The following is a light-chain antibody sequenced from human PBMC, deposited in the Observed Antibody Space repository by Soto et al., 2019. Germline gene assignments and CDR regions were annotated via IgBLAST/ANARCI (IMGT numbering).Light chain of an antibody. V-gene: IGKV3-11*01. J-gene: IGKJ4*01. Sequence: EIVLTQSPATLSLSPGERATLSCRASQSISSYLGWYQQKPGQAPRLLIYDASNRATGIPARFSGSGSGTDFTLNISSLEPEEFAVYYCQQRSSWPLTCGGGTKVEIK. CDR2: DAS. CDR3: QQRSSWPLT. CDR1: QSISSY.